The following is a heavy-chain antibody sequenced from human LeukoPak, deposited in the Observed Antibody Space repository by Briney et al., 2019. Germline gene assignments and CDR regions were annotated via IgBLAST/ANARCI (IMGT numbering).Heavy chain of an antibody. CDR2: IYYSGST. CDR1: GGSISSYY. J-gene: IGHJ3*02. D-gene: IGHD3-22*01. V-gene: IGHV4-59*01. Sequence: SETLSLTCTVSGGSISSYYWSWIRQPPGKGLEWIGYIYYSGSTNYNPSLKSRVTISVDTSKNQFSLKLSSVTAADTAVYYCARDKPDSSGYPMDAFDIWGQGTMVTVSS. CDR3: ARDKPDSSGYPMDAFDI.